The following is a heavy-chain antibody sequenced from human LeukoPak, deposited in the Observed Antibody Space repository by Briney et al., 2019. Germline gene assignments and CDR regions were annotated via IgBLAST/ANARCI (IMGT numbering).Heavy chain of an antibody. CDR2: MNPNSGNT. CDR1: VYTFTSYD. J-gene: IGHJ4*02. Sequence: ASVTVSFKASVYTFTSYDINWVRQATGQGLEWMGWMNPNSGNTGYAQKFQGRVTMTRNTSISTAYMELSRLRSEDTAVYYCARGRGLFDYWGQGTLVTVSS. V-gene: IGHV1-8*01. CDR3: ARGRGLFDY.